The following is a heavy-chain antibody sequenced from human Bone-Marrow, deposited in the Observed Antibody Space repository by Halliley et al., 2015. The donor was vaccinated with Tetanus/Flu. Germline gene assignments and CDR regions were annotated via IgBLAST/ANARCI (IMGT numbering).Heavy chain of an antibody. D-gene: IGHD2-15*01. V-gene: IGHV1-18*01. CDR3: ARDYTVVDPNYYSFAVDV. CDR2: YHGKT. J-gene: IGHJ6*02. Sequence: YHGKTKYAQKFQGRVTMTTDTSTSTAYVELRSLRSDDTAVYYCARDYTVVDPNYYSFAVDVWGQGTTVTVSS.